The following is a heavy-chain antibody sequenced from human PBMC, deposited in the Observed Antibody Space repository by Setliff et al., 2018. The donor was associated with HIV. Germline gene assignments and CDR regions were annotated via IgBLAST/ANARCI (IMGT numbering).Heavy chain of an antibody. CDR1: GYTFTSYD. V-gene: IGHV1-8*02. CDR2: MNPNSGNT. CDR3: AREFWYSGGRGGN. J-gene: IGHJ4*02. D-gene: IGHD6-19*01. Sequence: ASVKVSCKASGYTFTSYDINWVRQATGQGLEWMGWMNPNSGNTGYAQKFQGRVTMTRNTSISTTYMELSSLRSEDTAVYYCAREFWYSGGRGGNWGQGTLVTVSS.